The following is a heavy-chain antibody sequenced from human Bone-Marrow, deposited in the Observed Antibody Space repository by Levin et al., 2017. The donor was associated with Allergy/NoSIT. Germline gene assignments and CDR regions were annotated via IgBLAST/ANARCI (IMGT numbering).Heavy chain of an antibody. D-gene: IGHD2-15*01. CDR1: GFTFGDYA. Sequence: PGESLKISCTASGFTFGDYAMSWVRQAPGKGLEWVGFIRSKAYGGTTEYAASVKGRFTISRDDSKSIAYLQMNSLKTEDTAVYYCTREGGSCYLRWVYYYYYYMDVWGKGTTVTVSS. CDR2: IRSKAYGGTT. V-gene: IGHV3-49*04. CDR3: TREGGSCYLRWVYYYYYYMDV. J-gene: IGHJ6*03.